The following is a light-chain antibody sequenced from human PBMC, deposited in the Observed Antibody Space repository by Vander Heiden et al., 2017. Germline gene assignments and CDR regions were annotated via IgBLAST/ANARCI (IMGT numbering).Light chain of an antibody. Sequence: EIVLTQSPATLSLSPGERATLSCRASQSVSSYLAWYQQKPGQAPRRLIYDASNRATGIPARFSGSGSGTDFTLTISSLEPEDFAVYYCQQRSNWPITLGQGTRLEMK. CDR3: QQRSNWPIT. V-gene: IGKV3-11*01. J-gene: IGKJ5*01. CDR1: QSVSSY. CDR2: DAS.